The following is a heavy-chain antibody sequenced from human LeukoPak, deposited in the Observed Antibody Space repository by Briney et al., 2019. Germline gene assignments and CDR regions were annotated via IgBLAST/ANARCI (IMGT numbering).Heavy chain of an antibody. CDR1: GFTFSSHC. D-gene: IGHD6-19*01. CDR3: ANGARRRGIGIAVAGTRAN. J-gene: IGHJ4*02. V-gene: IGHV3-23*01. CDR2: ISGSGGST. Sequence: GGSLRLSCAASGFTFSSHCMNWARQAPGKGLEWVSAISGSGGSTYYADSVKGRFTISRDNSKNTLYLQMNSLRAEDTAVYYCANGARRRGIGIAVAGTRANWGQGTLVTVSS.